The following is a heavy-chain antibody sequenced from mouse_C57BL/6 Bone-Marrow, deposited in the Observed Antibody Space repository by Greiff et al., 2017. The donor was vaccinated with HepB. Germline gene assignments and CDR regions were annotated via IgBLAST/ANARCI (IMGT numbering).Heavy chain of an antibody. CDR3: TVYDYEGVWFAY. Sequence: EVKLLESGGGLVQPGGSMKLSCVASGFTFSNYWMNWVRQSPEKGLEWVAQIRLKSDNYATHYAESVKGRFTISRDDSKSSVYLQMNNLRAEDTGIYYCTVYDYEGVWFAYWGQGTLVTVSA. D-gene: IGHD2-4*01. V-gene: IGHV6-3*01. CDR1: GFTFSNYW. CDR2: IRLKSDNYAT. J-gene: IGHJ3*01.